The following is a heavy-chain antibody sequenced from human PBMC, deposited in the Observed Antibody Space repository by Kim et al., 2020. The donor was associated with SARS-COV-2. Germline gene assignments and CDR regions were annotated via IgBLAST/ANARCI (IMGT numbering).Heavy chain of an antibody. J-gene: IGHJ4*02. D-gene: IGHD1-26*01. V-gene: IGHV1-24*01. CDR1: GYTLTELS. CDR2: FDPEDGET. Sequence: ASVKVSCKVSGYTLTELSMHWVRQAPGKGLEWMGGFDPEDGETIYAQKFQGRVTMTEDTSTDTAYMELSSLRSEDTAVYYCATVYRRSPEGGSEYWGQGTLVTVSS. CDR3: ATVYRRSPEGGSEY.